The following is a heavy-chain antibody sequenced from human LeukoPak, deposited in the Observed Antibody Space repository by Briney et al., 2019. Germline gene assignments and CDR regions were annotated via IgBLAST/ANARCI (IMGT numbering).Heavy chain of an antibody. D-gene: IGHD1-14*01. V-gene: IGHV3-30*18. CDR3: AKNLLPGTYYGMDV. CDR2: ISYDGSNK. Sequence: GRSLRLSCAASGFTFSSYGMHWVRQAPGKGLEWVAVISYDGSNKYYADSVKGRFTLSRDNSKNTLYLQMNSLRAEDTAVYYCAKNLLPGTYYGMDVWGQGTTVTVSS. J-gene: IGHJ6*02. CDR1: GFTFSSYG.